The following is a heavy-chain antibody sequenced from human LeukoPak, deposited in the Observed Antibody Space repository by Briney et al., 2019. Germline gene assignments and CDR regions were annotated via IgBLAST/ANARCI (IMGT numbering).Heavy chain of an antibody. CDR1: GFTVSRNY. J-gene: IGHJ4*02. CDR3: ARGDDYGGAWYYFDC. V-gene: IGHV3-53*01. Sequence: GGSLRLSCAASGFTVSRNYYMNWVRQAPGKGLEWVSVIYSAGTTYYADSVKGRFTISSDNSKNTVYLQMNSLRAEGTAVYYCARGDDYGGAWYYFDCWGQGTLVTVSS. CDR2: IYSAGTT. D-gene: IGHD4-23*01.